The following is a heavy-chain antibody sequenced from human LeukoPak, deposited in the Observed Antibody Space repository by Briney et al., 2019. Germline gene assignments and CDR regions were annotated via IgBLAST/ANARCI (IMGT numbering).Heavy chain of an antibody. J-gene: IGHJ4*02. CDR1: GGSISSYY. CDR3: ARGVGQSTYYDFWSGYYFDY. CDR2: IYTSGST. D-gene: IGHD3-3*01. V-gene: IGHV4-4*07. Sequence: PSETLSLTCTVSGGSISSYYWSWIRQPAGKGLEWIGRIYTSGSTNYNPSLKSRVTMSVDTSKNQFSLKLSSVTAADTAVYYCARGVGQSTYYDFWSGYYFDYWGQGTLVTVSS.